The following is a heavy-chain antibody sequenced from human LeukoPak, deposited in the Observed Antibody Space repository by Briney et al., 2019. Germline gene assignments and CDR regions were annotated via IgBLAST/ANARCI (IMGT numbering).Heavy chain of an antibody. CDR2: INPNSGGT. J-gene: IGHJ6*02. CDR1: GYTFTGYY. D-gene: IGHD2-15*01. V-gene: IGHV1-2*02. CDR3: ARRQGYYYYYYGMDV. Sequence: EASVKVSCKASGYTFTGYYMHWVRQAPGQGLERMGWINPNSGGTNYAQKFQGRVTMTRDTSISTAYMELSRLRSDDTAVYYCARRQGYYYYYYGMDVWGQGTTVTVSS.